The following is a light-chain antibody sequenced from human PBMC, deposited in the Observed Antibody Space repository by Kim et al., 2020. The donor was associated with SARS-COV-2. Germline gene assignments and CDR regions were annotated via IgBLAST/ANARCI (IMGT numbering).Light chain of an antibody. CDR2: DAS. Sequence: ASVRDRVTIPCQASQDISNYLNWYQQKPGKAPKLLIYDASNLETGVPSRFSGSGSGTDFTLTISSLLPEDIATYYCQQYHSLPITFGQGTRLEIK. CDR1: QDISNY. J-gene: IGKJ5*01. V-gene: IGKV1-33*01. CDR3: QQYHSLPIT.